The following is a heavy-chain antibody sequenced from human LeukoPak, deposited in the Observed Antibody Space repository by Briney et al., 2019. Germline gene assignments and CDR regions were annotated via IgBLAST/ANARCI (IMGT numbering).Heavy chain of an antibody. J-gene: IGHJ6*03. CDR3: ARGILGYCSSTSCYRDDYYYYMDV. D-gene: IGHD2-2*01. CDR2: ITSSGSYI. CDR1: GFTFSSYS. V-gene: IGHV3-21*01. Sequence: GGLVKPGGSLRLSCAASGFTFSSYSMNWVRQAPGKGLEWVSSITSSGSYIYYADSVKGRFTISRDNAKNSLYLQMNSLRAEDTAVYYCARGILGYCSSTSCYRDDYYYYMDVWGKGTTVTVSS.